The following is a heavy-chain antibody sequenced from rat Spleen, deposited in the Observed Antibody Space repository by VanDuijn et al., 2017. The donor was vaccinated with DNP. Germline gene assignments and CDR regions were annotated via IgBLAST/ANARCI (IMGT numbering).Heavy chain of an antibody. CDR2: INTSGGNT. J-gene: IGHJ2*01. V-gene: IGHV5S13*01. CDR1: GLIVTNYG. CDR3: TTRGDFDY. Sequence: EVQLVESGGGLVQPGRSLKLSCAASGLIVTNYGMDWVRQAPKKGLEWVATINTSGGNTYYQDSVKGRFTISRDNAKNTLYLQMDSLRSEDTATYYCTTRGDFDYWGQGVMVTVSS.